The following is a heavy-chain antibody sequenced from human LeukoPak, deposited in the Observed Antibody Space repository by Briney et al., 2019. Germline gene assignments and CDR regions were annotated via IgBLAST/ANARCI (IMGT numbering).Heavy chain of an antibody. CDR3: ARGVLFDY. J-gene: IGHJ4*02. CDR1: GFTFSSYA. V-gene: IGHV3-30*01. Sequence: GGSLRLSCAASGFTFSSYAMHWVRQAPGKGLEWVVVISYDGSNKYYADSVKGRFTISRDNSKNTLYLQMNSLRAEDTAVYYCARGVLFDYWGQGTLVTVSS. CDR2: ISYDGSNK.